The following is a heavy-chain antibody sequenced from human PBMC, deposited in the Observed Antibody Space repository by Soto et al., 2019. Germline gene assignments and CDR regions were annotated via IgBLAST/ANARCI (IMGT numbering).Heavy chain of an antibody. J-gene: IGHJ2*01. D-gene: IGHD2-8*01. CDR3: AKDPSGYCTNGVCYPDWYFDL. CDR2: ISGSGGST. V-gene: IGHV3-23*01. Sequence: EVQLLESGGGLVQPGGSLRLSCAASGFTFSSYAMSWVRQAPGKGLEWVSAISGSGGSTYYADSVKGRFTISRDNSKNTLYLQMTSLRAEDTAVYYCAKDPSGYCTNGVCYPDWYFDLWGRGTLVTVSS. CDR1: GFTFSSYA.